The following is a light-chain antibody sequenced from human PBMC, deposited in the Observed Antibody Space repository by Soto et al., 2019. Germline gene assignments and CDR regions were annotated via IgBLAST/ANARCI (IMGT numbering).Light chain of an antibody. CDR2: STS. CDR3: LLYYGGQLGV. V-gene: IGLV7-43*01. Sequence: QTVVTQEPSLTVSPGGTVTLTCAYSTGAVTSGYYPNWFQQKPGQAPRALIYSTSNKYSWTPARFSGSLIGDKAALTLSGVQPEDEAEYYCLLYYGGQLGVFGGGTKLTVL. CDR1: TGAVTSGYY. J-gene: IGLJ2*01.